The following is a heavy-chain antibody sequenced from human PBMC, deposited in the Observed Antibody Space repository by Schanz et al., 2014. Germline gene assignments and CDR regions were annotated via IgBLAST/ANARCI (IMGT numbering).Heavy chain of an antibody. J-gene: IGHJ5*02. V-gene: IGHV3-66*01. Sequence: EVQLVESGGGLVQPGGSLRLSCAASGFTFSDHYMEWVRQAPGKGLEWVSVIYGGGITYYAPSVKGRFTVSRDNSKNTVYLQMNSLRDEDTALYYCAKDLNRVATAPQSWGQGTLVTVSS. CDR3: AKDLNRVATAPQS. CDR2: IYGGGIT. D-gene: IGHD5-12*01. CDR1: GFTFSDHY.